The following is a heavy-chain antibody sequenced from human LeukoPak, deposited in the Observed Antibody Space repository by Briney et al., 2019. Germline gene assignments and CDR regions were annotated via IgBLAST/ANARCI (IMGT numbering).Heavy chain of an antibody. Sequence: HPGGSLRLSCAASGFTFSDYYMSWIRQAPGKGLEWVSAISGSGGSTYYADSVKGRFTISRDNSKNTLYLQMNSLRAEDTAVYYCAKDSPAPPTIWGQGTTVTVSS. CDR3: AKDSPAPPTI. D-gene: IGHD5-24*01. CDR1: GFTFSDYY. CDR2: ISGSGGST. J-gene: IGHJ6*02. V-gene: IGHV3-23*01.